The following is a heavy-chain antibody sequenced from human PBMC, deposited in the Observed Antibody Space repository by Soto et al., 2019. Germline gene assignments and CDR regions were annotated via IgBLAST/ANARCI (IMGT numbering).Heavy chain of an antibody. J-gene: IGHJ4*02. CDR3: ARDRTLSYFDY. V-gene: IGHV3-33*04. CDR2: IWYDGNSK. CDR1: GFTLSSYG. Sequence: QVQLVESGGSVVQPGRSLRLSCAASGFTLSSYGIHWVRQAPGKGLEWVAVIWYDGNSKYYVDSVKDRVTISRDSSNNTLYLQMNSLRAEDTAVYYCARDRTLSYFDYWGQGTLVTVSS.